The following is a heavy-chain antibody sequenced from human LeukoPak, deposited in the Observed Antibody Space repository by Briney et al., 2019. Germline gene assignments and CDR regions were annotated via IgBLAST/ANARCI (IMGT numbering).Heavy chain of an antibody. CDR3: ARGYTYYYGSGSLKGDYFDY. V-gene: IGHV4-39*07. Sequence: SETLSLTCTVSGGSISSSSYYWGWIRQPPGKGLEWIGSIYYSGSTYYNPSLKSRVTISVDTSKNQFSLKLSSVTAADTAVYYCARGYTYYYGSGSLKGDYFDYWGQGTLVTVSS. J-gene: IGHJ4*02. CDR2: IYYSGST. D-gene: IGHD3-10*01. CDR1: GGSISSSSYY.